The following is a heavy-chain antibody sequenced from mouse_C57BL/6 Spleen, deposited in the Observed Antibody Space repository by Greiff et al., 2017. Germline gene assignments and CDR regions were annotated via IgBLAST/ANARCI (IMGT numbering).Heavy chain of an antibody. CDR2: IHPNSGNT. J-gene: IGHJ3*01. V-gene: IGHV1-64*01. D-gene: IGHD1-2*01. Sequence: QVQLKQPGAELVKPGASVKLSCKASGYTITSYWMHWVKQRPGQGLEWIGMIHPNSGNTNYNEKFKGKATLTADKSSSTAYMQLSSLTSEDSAVYYCARPPHCCGCGAWFAYWGQGTLVTVSA. CDR3: ARPPHCCGCGAWFAY. CDR1: GYTITSYW.